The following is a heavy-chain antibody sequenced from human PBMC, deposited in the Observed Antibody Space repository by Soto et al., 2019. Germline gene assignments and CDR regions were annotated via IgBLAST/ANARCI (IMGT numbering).Heavy chain of an antibody. J-gene: IGHJ1*01. Sequence: ASVKVSCKASGYTFTSYAMHWVRQAPGQRLEWMGWINAGNGNTKYSQKFQGRVTITRDTSASTAYMELSSLRSEDTAVCYCARALVGIAVAATAYFQHWGQGTLVTVSS. CDR2: INAGNGNT. CDR1: GYTFTSYA. CDR3: ARALVGIAVAATAYFQH. D-gene: IGHD6-19*01. V-gene: IGHV1-3*01.